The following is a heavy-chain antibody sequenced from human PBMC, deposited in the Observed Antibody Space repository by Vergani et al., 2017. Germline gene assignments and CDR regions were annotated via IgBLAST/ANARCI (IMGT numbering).Heavy chain of an antibody. Sequence: EVQLVESGGGLVQPGGSLRLSCAASGFTFSNYEMNWVRQAPGKGLEWVSYISSSGSTTNYADSVQGRFTISRDNAKNSLYLQMNSLRGEDTAVYYCTIEGGVYYYGMDVWGQGTTVTVSS. CDR2: ISSSGSTT. J-gene: IGHJ6*02. V-gene: IGHV3-48*03. CDR1: GFTFSNYE. CDR3: TIEGGVYYYGMDV. D-gene: IGHD2-8*01.